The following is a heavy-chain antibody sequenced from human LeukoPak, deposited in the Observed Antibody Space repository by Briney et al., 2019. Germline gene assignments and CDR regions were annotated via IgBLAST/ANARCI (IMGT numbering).Heavy chain of an antibody. V-gene: IGHV1-18*01. CDR3: ARDLTNQGGSGGFQH. CDR2: ISPYNGNT. CDR1: GYTFTTYG. Sequence: ASVKVSCKASGYTFTTYGISWVRQAPGQGLQWMGWISPYNGNTNYAHKLQGRVTMTTDTSTSTAYMELRSLRSDDTAVFYCARDLTNQGGSGGFQHWGQGTLVTVSS. D-gene: IGHD6-19*01. J-gene: IGHJ1*01.